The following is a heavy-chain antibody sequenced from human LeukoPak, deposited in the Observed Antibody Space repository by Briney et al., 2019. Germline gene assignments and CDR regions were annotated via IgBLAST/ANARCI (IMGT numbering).Heavy chain of an antibody. Sequence: GRSLRLSCEASGFTFSNYGFHWVRQAPGQGLEWVALIWYDGSKTYYADSVEGRFTVSRDNSKNTLYLQMNSLRAEDTALYYCAKLLTVDTSMVTIDYWGQGTPVTVSS. V-gene: IGHV3-33*06. CDR3: AKLLTVDTSMVTIDY. CDR1: GFTFSNYG. CDR2: IWYDGSKT. J-gene: IGHJ4*02. D-gene: IGHD5-18*01.